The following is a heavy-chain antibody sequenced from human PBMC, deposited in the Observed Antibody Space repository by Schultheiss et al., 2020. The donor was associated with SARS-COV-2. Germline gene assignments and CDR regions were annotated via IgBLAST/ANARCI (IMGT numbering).Heavy chain of an antibody. V-gene: IGHV3-21*01. Sequence: GESLKISCAASGFTFSSYAMSWVRQAPGKGLEWVSSISSSSSYIYYADSVKGRFTISRDNAKNSLYLQMNSLRAEDTAVYYCARVHYYDSSGYVLWGQGTLVTVSS. CDR2: ISSSSSYI. CDR3: ARVHYYDSSGYVL. D-gene: IGHD3-22*01. J-gene: IGHJ4*02. CDR1: GFTFSSYA.